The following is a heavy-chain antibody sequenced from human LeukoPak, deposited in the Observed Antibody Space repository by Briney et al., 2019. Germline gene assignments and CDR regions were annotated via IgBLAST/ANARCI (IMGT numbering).Heavy chain of an antibody. D-gene: IGHD3-3*01. J-gene: IGHJ5*02. CDR1: GGSISSSIYY. V-gene: IGHV4-61*01. CDR3: ARSYYDFWSGYGSVGVWFDP. Sequence: SETLSLTCIVSGGSISSSIYYWSWIRQPPGKGLEWIGYIYYSGSTNYNPSLKSRVTISVDTSKNQFSLKLSSVTAADTAVYYCARSYYDFWSGYGSVGVWFDPWGQGTLVTVSS. CDR2: IYYSGST.